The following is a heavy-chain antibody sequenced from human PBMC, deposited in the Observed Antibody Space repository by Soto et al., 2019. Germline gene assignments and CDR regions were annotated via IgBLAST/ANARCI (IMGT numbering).Heavy chain of an antibody. D-gene: IGHD3-3*01. Sequence: ASVKVSCKASGYTFTSYGISWVRQAPGQGLEWMGWISAYNGNTNYAQKLQGRVTMTTDTSTSTAYMELRSLRSDETAVYYCARDRGLKIFGVVIFPHGGMDVWGQGPTVTVSS. V-gene: IGHV1-18*01. CDR2: ISAYNGNT. J-gene: IGHJ6*02. CDR3: ARDRGLKIFGVVIFPHGGMDV. CDR1: GYTFTSYG.